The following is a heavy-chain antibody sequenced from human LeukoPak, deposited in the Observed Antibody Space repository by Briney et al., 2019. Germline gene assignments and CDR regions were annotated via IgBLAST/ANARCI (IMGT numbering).Heavy chain of an antibody. CDR3: ARLRYYDSSGFLIDY. J-gene: IGHJ4*02. CDR2: IYYSGST. D-gene: IGHD3-22*01. CDR1: GGSISSSSYY. V-gene: IGHV4-39*01. Sequence: SETLSLTCTVSGGSISSSSYYWGWIRQPPGKGLEWIGSIYYSGSTYYNPSLKSQVTISVDTSKNQFSLKLSSVTAADTAVYYCARLRYYDSSGFLIDYWGQGTLVTVSS.